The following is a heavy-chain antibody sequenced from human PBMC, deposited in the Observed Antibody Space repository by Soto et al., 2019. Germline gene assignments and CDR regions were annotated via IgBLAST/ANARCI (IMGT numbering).Heavy chain of an antibody. CDR1: GFTFDDYD. Sequence: XXSLNLSFVASGFTFDDYDLHWVSQVPGKGKRLERACGINGNGGSTHYADSAKRRCTISRDNSKNTMYLQMNSLRDEVTSLYFCAKDVAPVLPYYFDYWGQGTLVTVSS. CDR2: INGNGGST. J-gene: IGHJ4*02. CDR3: AKDVAPVLPYYFDY. V-gene: IGHV3-20*03. D-gene: IGHD5-12*01.